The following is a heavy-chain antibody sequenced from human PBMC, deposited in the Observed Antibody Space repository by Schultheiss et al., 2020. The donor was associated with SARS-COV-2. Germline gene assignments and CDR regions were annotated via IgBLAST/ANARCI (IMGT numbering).Heavy chain of an antibody. CDR3: ARAEWLADLDV. J-gene: IGHJ6*02. CDR2: IYYSGST. Sequence: SETLSLTCTVSGGSISSSSYYWGWIRQPPGKGLEWIGYIYYSGSTNYNPSLKSRVTISVDTSKNQFSLKLSSVTAADTAVYYCARAEWLADLDVWGQGTTVTVSS. D-gene: IGHD6-19*01. V-gene: IGHV4-61*05. CDR1: GGSISSSSYY.